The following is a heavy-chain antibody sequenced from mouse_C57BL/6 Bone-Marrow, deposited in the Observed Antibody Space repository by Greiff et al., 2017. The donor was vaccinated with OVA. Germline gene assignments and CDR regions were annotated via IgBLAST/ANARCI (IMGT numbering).Heavy chain of an antibody. Sequence: VQLQQSGTVLARPGASVKMSCKTSGYTFTSYWMHWVKQRPGQGLEWIGAIYPGNSDTSYNQKFKGKAKLTAVTSASTAYMELSSLTNEDSAVYYCTRSGYYYGSSPYYFDYWGQGTTLTVSS. V-gene: IGHV1-5*01. CDR1: GYTFTSYW. CDR3: TRSGYYYGSSPYYFDY. CDR2: IYPGNSDT. D-gene: IGHD1-1*01. J-gene: IGHJ2*01.